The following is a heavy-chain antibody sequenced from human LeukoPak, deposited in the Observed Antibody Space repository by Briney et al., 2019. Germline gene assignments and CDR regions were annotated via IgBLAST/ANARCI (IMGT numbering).Heavy chain of an antibody. CDR1: GGSISSSSYY. CDR2: IYYSGST. V-gene: IGHV4-39*07. J-gene: IGHJ4*02. CDR3: AXTSXXXSGWYYYFDY. Sequence: SETLSLTCTVSGGSISSSSYYWGWIRQPPGKGLEWIGSIYYSGSTYYNPSLKSRVTISVDTSKNQFSLKLSSVTAADTAVYYCAXTSXXXSGWYYYFDYWGQGTLVTVSS. D-gene: IGHD6-19*01.